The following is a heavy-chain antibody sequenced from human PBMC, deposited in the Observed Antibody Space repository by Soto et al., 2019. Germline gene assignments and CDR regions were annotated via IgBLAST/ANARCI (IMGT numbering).Heavy chain of an antibody. Sequence: PSETLSLTCTVSGASISSGDYFWSWIRQSPGKGLEWIGYIYDSGSSYYNPSLKSRVTMSADTSKNQFSLKLRSVTAADTAVYYCAREKGYISGPKDFDYWGQGTLVTVSS. V-gene: IGHV4-30-4*01. J-gene: IGHJ4*02. CDR3: AREKGYISGPKDFDY. CDR2: IYDSGSS. CDR1: GASISSGDYF. D-gene: IGHD5-12*01.